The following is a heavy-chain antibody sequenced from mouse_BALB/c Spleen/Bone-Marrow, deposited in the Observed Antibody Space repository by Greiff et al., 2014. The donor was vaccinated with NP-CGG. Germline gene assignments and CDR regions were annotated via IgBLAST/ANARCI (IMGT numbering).Heavy chain of an antibody. CDR3: ARYYYGSSYFDY. V-gene: IGHV14-3*02. CDR1: GFNIKDTY. Sequence: VQLQQSGAELVKPGASVKLSCTASGFNIKDTYMHWVKQRPGQGLEWIGRIDPANGNTKYDPKFQGKATITADTSSNTAYLQPSSLTSEDTAVYYCARYYYGSSYFDYWGQGTTLTVSS. J-gene: IGHJ2*01. CDR2: IDPANGNT. D-gene: IGHD1-1*01.